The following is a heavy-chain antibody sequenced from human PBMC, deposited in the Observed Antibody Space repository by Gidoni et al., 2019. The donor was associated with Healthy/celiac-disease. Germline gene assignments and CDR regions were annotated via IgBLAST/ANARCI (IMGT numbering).Heavy chain of an antibody. V-gene: IGHV1-3*01. CDR2: INAGNGNT. Sequence: QVQLVQSGAEVKKPGASVKVSCKASGYTFTSYAMHWVRQAPGQRLEWMGWINAGNGNTKYSQKFQGRVTITRDTSASTAYMELSSLRSEDTAVYYCARVTIFSYYYGMDVWGQGTTVTVSS. D-gene: IGHD3-3*01. J-gene: IGHJ6*02. CDR3: ARVTIFSYYYGMDV. CDR1: GYTFTSYA.